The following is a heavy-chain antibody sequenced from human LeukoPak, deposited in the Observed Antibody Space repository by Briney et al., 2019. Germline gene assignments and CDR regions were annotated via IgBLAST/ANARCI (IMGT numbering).Heavy chain of an antibody. V-gene: IGHV5-51*01. CDR3: ARLSSGYSYGYYYYYYMDV. J-gene: IGHJ6*03. Sequence: GXXLKISCKGSGYSFTSYWIGWVRQMPGKGLEWMGIIYPGDSDTRYSPFFQGQVTISADKSISTAYLQWSSLKASDTAMYYCARLSSGYSYGYYYYYYMDVWGKGTTVTVSS. CDR1: GYSFTSYW. D-gene: IGHD5-18*01. CDR2: IYPGDSDT.